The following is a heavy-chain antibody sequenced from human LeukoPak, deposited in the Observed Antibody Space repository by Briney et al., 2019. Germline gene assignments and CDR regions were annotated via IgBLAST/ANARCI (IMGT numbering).Heavy chain of an antibody. Sequence: GSLRLSCAASGFTFSSYGMHWVRQAPGKGLEWVAFIRYDGSNKYYADSVKGRFTISRDNSKNTLYLQMNSLRAEDTAVYYCAKCPWSTRCFLFDNWGQGTLVTVSS. V-gene: IGHV3-30*02. D-gene: IGHD2-2*01. J-gene: IGHJ4*02. CDR3: AKCPWSTRCFLFDN. CDR1: GFTFSSYG. CDR2: IRYDGSNK.